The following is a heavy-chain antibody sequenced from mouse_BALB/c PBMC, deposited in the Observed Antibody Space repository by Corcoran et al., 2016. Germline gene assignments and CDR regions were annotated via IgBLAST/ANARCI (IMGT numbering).Heavy chain of an antibody. Sequence: DVQLQESGPGLVKPSQSLSLTCSVTGYSITSGYYWNWIRQFPGNKLEWMGYISYDGSNNYNPSLKNRISITRDTSKNQFFLKLNSVTTEDTATYYCARDYGSSYAMDYWGPGTSVTVSS. D-gene: IGHD1-1*01. CDR3: ARDYGSSYAMDY. CDR2: ISYDGSN. V-gene: IGHV3-6*02. CDR1: GYSITSGYY. J-gene: IGHJ4*01.